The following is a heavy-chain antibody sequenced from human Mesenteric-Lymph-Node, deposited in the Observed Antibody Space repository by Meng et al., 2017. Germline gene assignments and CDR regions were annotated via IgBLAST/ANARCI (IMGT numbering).Heavy chain of an antibody. J-gene: IGHJ4*02. D-gene: IGHD6-19*01. V-gene: IGHV3-23*01. CDR3: ATGYTTGWRRDY. CDR2: ISVTGTNT. CDR1: GFTFSSYD. Sequence: GESLKISCAASGFTFSSYDMNWVRQAPGKGLEWVSAISVTGTNTYYADSVKGRFTTSRDNSKNTLFLQMDSLRAEDTAVYYCATGYTTGWRRDYWGQGTLVTVSS.